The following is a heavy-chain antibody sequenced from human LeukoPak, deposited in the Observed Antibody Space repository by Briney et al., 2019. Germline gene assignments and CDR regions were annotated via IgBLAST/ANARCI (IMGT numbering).Heavy chain of an antibody. J-gene: IGHJ3*02. CDR2: INPSGGST. V-gene: IGHV1-46*01. Sequence: VASVKVSCKASGYTFTSYYMHWVRQAPGQGLEWMGIINPSGGSTSYAQKFQGRVTMTRDTSTSTVYMELSSLRSEDTAVYYCARSSRGSSSRNDAFDIWGQGTMVTASS. D-gene: IGHD6-13*01. CDR1: GYTFTSYY. CDR3: ARSSRGSSSRNDAFDI.